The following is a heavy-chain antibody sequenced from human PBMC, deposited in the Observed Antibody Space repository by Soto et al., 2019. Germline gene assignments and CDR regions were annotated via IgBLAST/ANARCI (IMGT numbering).Heavy chain of an antibody. J-gene: IGHJ4*02. D-gene: IGHD6-25*01. CDR3: AFRPYSTGWYYLDL. CDR2: ISGGGPPT. V-gene: IGHV3-23*01. Sequence: EVQMLESGGGLVQPGGSLRLSCTGSGFTFSSYGMSWVRQAPGKGLEWVSGISGGGPPTYYADSVRGRFTISRDNSKNTLYLQMISLRAEDTAVYSCAFRPYSTGWYYLDLWGRGTLVTVSA. CDR1: GFTFSSYG.